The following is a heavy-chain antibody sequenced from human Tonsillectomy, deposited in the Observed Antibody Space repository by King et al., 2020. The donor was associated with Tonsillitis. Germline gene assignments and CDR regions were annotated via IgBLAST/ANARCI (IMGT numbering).Heavy chain of an antibody. CDR1: GFTFNHYW. CDR3: ARLGDDY. CDR2: IKTDGSEK. Sequence: VQLVESGGGLVQPGGSLRLSCAASGFTFNHYWMSWVRQAPGKGLECVANIKTDGSEKYYVDSVKGRFTISRDNAKNSLYLQMNSLRAEDTAVYYCARLGDDYWGRGPLVPFPS. J-gene: IGHJ4*02. D-gene: IGHD3-16*01. V-gene: IGHV3-7*01.